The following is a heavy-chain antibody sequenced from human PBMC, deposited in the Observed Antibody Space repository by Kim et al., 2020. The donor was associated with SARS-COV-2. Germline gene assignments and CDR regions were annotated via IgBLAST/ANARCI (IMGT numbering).Heavy chain of an antibody. V-gene: IGHV1-2*02. Sequence: GGTNYAQKFQGRVTMTRDTSISTAYMELSRLRSDDTAVYYCAPGQLVLGYWGQGTLVTVSS. J-gene: IGHJ4*02. CDR2: GGT. CDR3: APGQLVLGY. D-gene: IGHD6-6*01.